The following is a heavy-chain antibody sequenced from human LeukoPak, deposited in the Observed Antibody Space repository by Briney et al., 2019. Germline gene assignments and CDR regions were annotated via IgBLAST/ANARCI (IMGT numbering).Heavy chain of an antibody. D-gene: IGHD2-2*03. CDR2: ITNDGGTT. CDR1: GFTFGSYA. V-gene: IGHV3-64*01. CDR3: ARVDDFTYDF. J-gene: IGHJ4*02. Sequence: PGGSLRLSCAASGFTFGSYAMHWVRQAPGKGLEYVSAITNDGGTTFYANSVKGRFTISRDNFKNTLFLQMGSLRPEDMAVYYCARVDDFTYDFWGQGTLVTVSS.